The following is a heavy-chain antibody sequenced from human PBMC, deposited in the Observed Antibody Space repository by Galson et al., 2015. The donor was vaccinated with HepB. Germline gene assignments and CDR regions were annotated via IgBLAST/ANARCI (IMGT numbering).Heavy chain of an antibody. V-gene: IGHV3-9*01. D-gene: IGHD1-26*01. CDR1: GFTFDDYA. Sequence: SPRLPRRACGFTFDDYAMHWCAHAAGHGAECLAGIRWTRGRRGYADSVKGRFTISRDNAKNSLYLQMNSLRAEDTALYYCAKAQYSGSYYSGGDDAFDIWGQGTMVTVSS. CDR2: IRWTRGRR. CDR3: AKAQYSGSYYSGGDDAFDI. J-gene: IGHJ3*02.